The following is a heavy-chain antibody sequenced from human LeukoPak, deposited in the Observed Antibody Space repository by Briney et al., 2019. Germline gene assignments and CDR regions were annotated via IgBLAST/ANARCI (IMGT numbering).Heavy chain of an antibody. V-gene: IGHV3-9*03. Sequence: GGSLRLSCAASGFTFDGYAMHWVRQAPGKGLEWVSGISWNSGSIGYADSVKGRFTISRDNAKNSLYLQMNSLRAEDMALYYCAKDLGKIYDAFDIWGQGTMVTVSS. CDR3: AKDLGKIYDAFDI. J-gene: IGHJ3*02. CDR1: GFTFDGYA. CDR2: ISWNSGSI. D-gene: IGHD1-26*01.